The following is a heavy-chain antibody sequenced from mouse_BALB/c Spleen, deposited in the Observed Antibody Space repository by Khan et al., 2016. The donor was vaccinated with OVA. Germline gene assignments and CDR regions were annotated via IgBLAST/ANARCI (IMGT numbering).Heavy chain of an antibody. CDR1: GLTIKDTY. J-gene: IGHJ2*01. V-gene: IGHV14-3*02. Sequence: VQLQQSGAELVKSGATVKLSCTASGLTIKDTYMHWLNQWPEQSLEWVGTIDPPNGNTNYDPNVQGKVTITADTSSNTADLQISSLTSEDTAVDYCARMARKWGQGTTLTVSS. CDR2: IDPPNGNT. CDR3: ARMARK.